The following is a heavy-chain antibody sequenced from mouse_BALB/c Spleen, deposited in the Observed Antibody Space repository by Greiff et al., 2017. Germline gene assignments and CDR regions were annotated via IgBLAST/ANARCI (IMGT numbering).Heavy chain of an antibody. V-gene: IGHV2-6-7*01. CDR3: ARDQDRYDDSYYYAMDY. Sequence: QVQLKESGPGLVAPSQSLSITCTVSGFSLTGYGVNWVRQPPGKGLEWLGMIWGDGSTDYNSALKSRLSISKDNSKSQVFLKMNSLQTDDTARYYCARDQDRYDDSYYYAMDYWGQGTSVTVSS. J-gene: IGHJ4*01. CDR1: GFSLTGYG. CDR2: IWGDGST. D-gene: IGHD2-14*01.